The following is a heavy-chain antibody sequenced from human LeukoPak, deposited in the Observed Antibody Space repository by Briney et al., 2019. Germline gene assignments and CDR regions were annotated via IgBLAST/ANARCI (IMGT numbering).Heavy chain of an antibody. CDR2: ITAYNGNT. CDR3: ARSGANYWCDY. CDR1: GYIFTNHG. D-gene: IGHD4/OR15-4a*01. J-gene: IGHJ4*02. Sequence: ASVKVSCKTSGYIFTNHGISWVRQAPGQGLEWLGWITAYNGNTKYAPKVQGRVTMTTDKSTGTAYMELRSLRSDDTAVYYCARSGANYWCDYWGQGTLVTVSS. V-gene: IGHV1-18*01.